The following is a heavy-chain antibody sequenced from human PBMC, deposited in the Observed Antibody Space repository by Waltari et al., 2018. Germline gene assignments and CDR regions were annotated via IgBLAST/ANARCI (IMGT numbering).Heavy chain of an antibody. CDR2: IYHSGST. CDR1: GYSLSSGYY. CDR3: ARALTYYYGSGSQYYFDY. V-gene: IGHV4-38-2*01. D-gene: IGHD3-10*01. J-gene: IGHJ4*02. Sequence: QVQLQESGPGLVKPSETLSLTCAVSGYSLSSGYYWGWIRQPPGKGLEWIGSIYHSGSTYYNPSLKSRVTISVDTSKNQFSLKLSSVTAADTAVYYCARALTYYYGSGSQYYFDYWGQGTLVTVSS.